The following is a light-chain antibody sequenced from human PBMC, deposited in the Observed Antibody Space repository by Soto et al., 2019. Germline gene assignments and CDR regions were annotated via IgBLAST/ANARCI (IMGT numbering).Light chain of an antibody. Sequence: QAVVTQPPSASGTPGQRVTISCTGSSSNIGAGYDVHWYKQVAGTAPTLLIFANINRPSGVPDRFSGSKSGTSASLAITGLQAEDEADYYCQSYDSSLSGWVFGGGTKLTVL. J-gene: IGLJ3*02. CDR2: ANI. CDR1: SSNIGAGYD. CDR3: QSYDSSLSGWV. V-gene: IGLV1-40*01.